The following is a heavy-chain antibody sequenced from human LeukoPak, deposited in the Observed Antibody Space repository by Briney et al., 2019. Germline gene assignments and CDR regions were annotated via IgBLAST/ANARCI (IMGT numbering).Heavy chain of an antibody. D-gene: IGHD3-10*01. J-gene: IGHJ5*02. CDR1: GGSISSSSYY. CDR2: IYYSGST. Sequence: SETLSLTCTVSGGSISSSSYYWGWIRQPPGKGLEWIGSIYYSGSTNYNPSLKSRVTMSVDTSKNQFSLKLSSVTAADTAVYYCARDYYYGSGSYFNWFDPWGQGTLVTVSS. V-gene: IGHV4-39*07. CDR3: ARDYYYGSGSYFNWFDP.